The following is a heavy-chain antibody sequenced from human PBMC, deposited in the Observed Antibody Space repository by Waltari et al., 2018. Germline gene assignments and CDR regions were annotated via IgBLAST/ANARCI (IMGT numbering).Heavy chain of an antibody. CDR3: ARTYGGNSPGAFDV. Sequence: EVVLVESGGGLIQPGGSLRLSCAASDFSVSGNYMSWVRQAPGKGLVWVSILHSDSTTYYADSVKGRFTISRDMSKNTLYLQMNSLRADDTAVYYCARTYGGNSPGAFDVWGQGTMVTISS. CDR1: DFSVSGNY. V-gene: IGHV3-53*01. J-gene: IGHJ3*01. D-gene: IGHD4-17*01. CDR2: LHSDSTT.